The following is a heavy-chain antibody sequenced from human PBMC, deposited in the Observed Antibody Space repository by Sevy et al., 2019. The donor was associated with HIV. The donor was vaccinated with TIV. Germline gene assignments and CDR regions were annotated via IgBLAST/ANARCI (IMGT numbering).Heavy chain of an antibody. CDR2: IYHSGST. D-gene: IGHD2-15*01. J-gene: IGHJ3*02. CDR1: GGSISSGGYS. V-gene: IGHV4-30-2*01. Sequence: SETLSLTCAVSGGSISSGGYSWSWIRQPPGKGLEWIGYIYHSGSTYYNPSLKSRVTISVDRSKNQFSLKLSSVTAADTAVYYSVRVRVVAATNPVDAFDIWGQGTMVTVSS. CDR3: VRVRVVAATNPVDAFDI.